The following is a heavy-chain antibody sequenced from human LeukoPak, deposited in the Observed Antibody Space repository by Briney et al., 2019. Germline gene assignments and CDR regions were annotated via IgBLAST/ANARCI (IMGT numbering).Heavy chain of an antibody. CDR2: INPNSGGT. D-gene: IGHD2-15*01. Sequence: GASVKVSCTASGYTFTVYYMHWVRQAPGQGLEWMGWINPNSGGTNYAQKFQGWVTMTRDTSISTAYMELSRLRSDDTAVYYCARAAPTYCSGGSCYVFDYWGQGTLVTVSS. J-gene: IGHJ4*02. V-gene: IGHV1-2*04. CDR3: ARAAPTYCSGGSCYVFDY. CDR1: GYTFTVYY.